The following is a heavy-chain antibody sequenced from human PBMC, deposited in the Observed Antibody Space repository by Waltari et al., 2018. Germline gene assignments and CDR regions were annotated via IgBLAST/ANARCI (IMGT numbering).Heavy chain of an antibody. CDR1: GFTFSSYA. Sequence: VQLLESGGGLVQPGGSLRLSCAASGFTFSSYAMSWIRQPPGKGLEWIGEINHSGSTNYNPSLKSRVTISVDTSKNQFSLKLSSVTAADTAVYYCARRYGPFDYWGQGTLVTVSS. D-gene: IGHD4-17*01. J-gene: IGHJ4*02. CDR2: INHSGST. V-gene: IGHV4-34*01. CDR3: ARRYGPFDY.